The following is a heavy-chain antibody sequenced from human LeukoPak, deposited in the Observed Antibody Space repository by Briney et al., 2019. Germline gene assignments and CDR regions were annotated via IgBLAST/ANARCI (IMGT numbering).Heavy chain of an antibody. CDR1: GFTFSSYG. V-gene: IGHV3-30*18. J-gene: IGHJ4*02. CDR2: ISYDGSNK. CDR3: AKFGYYDSSGYRNPFDY. D-gene: IGHD3-22*01. Sequence: GRSLRLSCAASGFTFSSYGVHWVRQAPGKGLEWVAVISYDGSNKYYADSVKGRFTISRDNSKNTLYLQMNSLRAEDTAVYYCAKFGYYDSSGYRNPFDYWGQGTLVTVSS.